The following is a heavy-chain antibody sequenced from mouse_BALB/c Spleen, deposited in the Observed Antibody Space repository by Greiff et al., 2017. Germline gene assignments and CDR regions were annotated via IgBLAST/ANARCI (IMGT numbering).Heavy chain of an antibody. CDR3: ARQGFTTATPWFAY. Sequence: EVHLVESGGGLVKPGGSLKLSCAASGFAFSSYDMSWVRQTPEKRLEWVAYISSGGGSTYYPDTVKGRFTISRDNAKNTLYLQMSSLKSEDTAMYYCARQGFTTATPWFAYWGQGTLVTVSA. CDR1: GFAFSSYD. J-gene: IGHJ3*01. CDR2: ISSGGGST. D-gene: IGHD1-2*01. V-gene: IGHV5-12-1*01.